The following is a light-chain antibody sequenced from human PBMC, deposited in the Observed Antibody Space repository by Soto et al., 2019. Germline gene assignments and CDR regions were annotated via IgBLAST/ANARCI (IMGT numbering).Light chain of an antibody. J-gene: IGLJ1*01. V-gene: IGLV2-14*01. CDR2: EVN. CDR3: SSYTANSVTLYV. Sequence: QSVLTQPASVSGSPGQSITISCTGTSRDIGASNYVSWYQQHPGKAPKAMIYEVNNRPPGVSNRFSGSKSGNTASLTISGLQPEDEGDYYCSSYTANSVTLYVFGPGTKVTVL. CDR1: SRDIGASNY.